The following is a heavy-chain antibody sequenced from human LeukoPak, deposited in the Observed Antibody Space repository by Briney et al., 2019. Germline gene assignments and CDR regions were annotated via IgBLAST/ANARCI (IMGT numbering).Heavy chain of an antibody. CDR1: GGSISSYY. V-gene: IGHV4-59*01. D-gene: IGHD6-19*01. J-gene: IGHJ4*02. CDR2: IHYGGST. CDR3: ARSGWPFDY. Sequence: SETLSLTCTVSGGSISSYYWSWIRQPPGKGLEWIGYIHYGGSTNYNPSLKSRVTISVDTSKNQFSLKLSSVTAADTAVYYCARSGWPFDYWGQGTLVTVSS.